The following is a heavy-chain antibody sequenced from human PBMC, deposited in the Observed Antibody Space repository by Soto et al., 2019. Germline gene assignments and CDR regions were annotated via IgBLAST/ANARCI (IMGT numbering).Heavy chain of an antibody. CDR3: ARVDTVTTFGFDY. CDR2: ISYDGSNK. Sequence: QVQLVESGGGVVQPGRSLRLSCAASGFTFSSYAMHWVRQAPGKGLEWVAVISYDGSNKYYADSVKGRFTISRDNSKNTLYLQMNSLRAEDTAVYYCARVDTVTTFGFDYWGQGTLVTVSS. J-gene: IGHJ4*02. CDR1: GFTFSSYA. D-gene: IGHD4-17*01. V-gene: IGHV3-30-3*01.